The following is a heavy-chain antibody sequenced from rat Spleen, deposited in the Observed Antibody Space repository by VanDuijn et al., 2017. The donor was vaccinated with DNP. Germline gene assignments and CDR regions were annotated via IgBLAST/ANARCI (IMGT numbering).Heavy chain of an antibody. CDR2: ISYDGSST. CDR3: VRWNSGHFDY. J-gene: IGHJ2*01. Sequence: EVQLVESGGGLVQPGRSLKLSCAASGFTFSDHNMAWVRQVPKKGLEWVATISYDGSSTYYRVSVKGRFTISRDNAKSTLYLQMNSLRSEDMATYYCVRWNSGHFDYWGQGVMVTVSS. D-gene: IGHD4-3*01. CDR1: GFTFSDHN. V-gene: IGHV5-7*01.